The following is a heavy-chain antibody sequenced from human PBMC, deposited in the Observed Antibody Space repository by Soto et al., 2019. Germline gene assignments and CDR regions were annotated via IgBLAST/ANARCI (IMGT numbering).Heavy chain of an antibody. V-gene: IGHV4-30-4*01. CDR1: GGSISSGDYH. CDR3: AREGGYYDSSGYYYNYYGMDV. J-gene: IGHJ6*02. D-gene: IGHD3-22*01. CDR2: IYYSGST. Sequence: PSETLSLTCTVSGGSISSGDYHWSWIRQPPGKGLERIGYIYYSGSTYYNPSLKSRVTISVDTSKNQFSLKLSSVTAADTAVYYCAREGGYYDSSGYYYNYYGMDVWGQGTTVTVSS.